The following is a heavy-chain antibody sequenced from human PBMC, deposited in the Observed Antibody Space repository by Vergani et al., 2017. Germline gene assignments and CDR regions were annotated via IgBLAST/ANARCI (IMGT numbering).Heavy chain of an antibody. CDR3: ARDLEGQAVAGSGY. V-gene: IGHV1-8*02. CDR2: MNPNSGNT. CDR1: GYTFTSYG. Sequence: QVQLVQSGAEVKKPGASVKVSCKASGYTFTSYGISWVRQAPGQGLEWMGWMNPNSGNTGYAQKFQGRVTMTRNTSISTAYMELRSLRSDDTAVYYCARDLEGQAVAGSGYWGQGTLVTVSS. J-gene: IGHJ4*02. D-gene: IGHD6-19*01.